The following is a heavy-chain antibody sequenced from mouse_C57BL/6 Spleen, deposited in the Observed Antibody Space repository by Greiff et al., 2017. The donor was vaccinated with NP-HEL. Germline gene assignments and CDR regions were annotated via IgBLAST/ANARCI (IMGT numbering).Heavy chain of an antibody. CDR2: IRSKSNNYAT. CDR3: GSQFITTDWYFDV. V-gene: IGHV10-1*01. D-gene: IGHD1-1*01. CDR1: GFSFNTYA. J-gene: IGHJ1*03. Sequence: DVKLVESGGGLVQPKGSLKLSCAASGFSFNTYAMNWVRQAPGKGLEWVARIRSKSNNYATYYADSVKDRFTISRDDSESMLYLQMNNLKTEDTAMYYCGSQFITTDWYFDVWGTGTTVTVSS.